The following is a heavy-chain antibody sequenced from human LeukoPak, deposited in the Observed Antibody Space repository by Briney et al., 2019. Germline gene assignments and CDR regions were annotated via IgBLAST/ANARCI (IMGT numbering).Heavy chain of an antibody. J-gene: IGHJ6*02. Sequence: KPSETLSLTCTVSGGSISSYYWSWIRQPPGKGLEWIGYIYYSGSTYYNPSLKSRVTISVDTSKNQFSLKLSSVTAADTAVYYCARDHIYCSSTSCYHYYYYGMDVWGQGTTVTVSS. CDR3: ARDHIYCSSTSCYHYYYYGMDV. CDR2: IYYSGST. V-gene: IGHV4-30-4*01. D-gene: IGHD2-2*01. CDR1: GGSISSYY.